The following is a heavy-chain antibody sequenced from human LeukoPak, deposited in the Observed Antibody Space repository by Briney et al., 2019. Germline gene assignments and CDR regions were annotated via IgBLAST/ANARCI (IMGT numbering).Heavy chain of an antibody. CDR1: GFTFSSYS. J-gene: IGHJ4*02. CDR3: ARGQDGYRATGD. D-gene: IGHD5-24*01. Sequence: GGSLRLSCAASGFTFSSYSIHWVRQAPGKGLEWVAVISYDGSNKYYADSVKGRFTISRDNSKNTLYLQVNSLRAEDTAVYYCARGQDGYRATGDWGQGTLVTVSS. V-gene: IGHV3-30-3*01. CDR2: ISYDGSNK.